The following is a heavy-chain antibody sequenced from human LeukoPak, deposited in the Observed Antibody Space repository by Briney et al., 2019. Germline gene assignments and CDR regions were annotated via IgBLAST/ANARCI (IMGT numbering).Heavy chain of an antibody. CDR1: GDTFINHA. V-gene: IGHV1-69*04. CDR2: IIPIIGTG. Sequence: SVKVSCKASGDTFINHAITWVRQAPGQGLEWMGRIIPIIGTGNYAQKFQGRVTITADKSTNTAYMELTSVTSEDTAVYYCAKDHESVGYPCLDHWGLGTLVTVSS. CDR3: AKDHESVGYPCLDH. D-gene: IGHD3-22*01. J-gene: IGHJ4*02.